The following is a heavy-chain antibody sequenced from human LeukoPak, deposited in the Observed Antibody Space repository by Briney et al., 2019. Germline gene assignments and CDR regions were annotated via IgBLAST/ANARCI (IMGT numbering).Heavy chain of an antibody. V-gene: IGHV3-30*18. CDR1: GFTFSSYG. CDR3: AKAGASYDSTGYDVY. Sequence: GGSLRLSCAASGFTFSSYGMHWVRQAPGKGLEWVAVISYDGSNKYYADSVKGRFTISRDNSKNTLYLQMNSLRAEDTAVYYCAKAGASYDSTGYDVYWGQGTLVTVSS. D-gene: IGHD3-22*01. CDR2: ISYDGSNK. J-gene: IGHJ4*02.